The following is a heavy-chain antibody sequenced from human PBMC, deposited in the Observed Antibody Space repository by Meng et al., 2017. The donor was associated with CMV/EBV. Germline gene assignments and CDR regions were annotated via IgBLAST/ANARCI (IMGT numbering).Heavy chain of an antibody. J-gene: IGHJ6*02. Sequence: GGSLRLSCAASGFTFSNYSMNWVRQAPGKGLEWVSSISSSSSYIYYADSVKGRFTISRDNAKNSLYLQMNSLRAEDTAVYYCARDLKCSSTSCYYGMDVWGQGTTVTVSS. CDR2: ISSSSSYI. CDR1: GFTFSNYS. D-gene: IGHD2-2*01. V-gene: IGHV3-21*01. CDR3: ARDLKCSSTSCYYGMDV.